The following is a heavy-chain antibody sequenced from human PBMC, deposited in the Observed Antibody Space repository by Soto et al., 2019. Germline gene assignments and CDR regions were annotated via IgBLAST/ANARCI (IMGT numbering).Heavy chain of an antibody. J-gene: IGHJ4*02. CDR1: GFTFSSHT. CDR3: VKEVEGFDY. V-gene: IGHV3-21*01. Sequence: EVQLVESGGGLVKPGGSLRLSCAASGFTFSSHTMNWVRQTPGKGLEWVSSITSSRAVFYADSVKGRFTISRDNAKNSLYLQMNSLSAADTAVYYCVKEVEGFDYWGQGTLVTVSS. D-gene: IGHD1-1*01. CDR2: ITSSRAV.